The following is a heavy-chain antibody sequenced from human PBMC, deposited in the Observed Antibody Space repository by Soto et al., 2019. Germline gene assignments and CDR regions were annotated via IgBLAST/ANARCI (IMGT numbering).Heavy chain of an antibody. D-gene: IGHD3-16*01. CDR2: IGNSTNTM. Sequence: EVQLVESGGGLVQPGGSLRLSCAASGFSFSRYSMNWVRQGPGKGLELVSYIGNSTNTMYYADSVKGRFTISRDNAKNSLYLQMNRLRDDDTAVYYCVGAVHSSYWGQGTLVTVSS. J-gene: IGHJ4*02. CDR1: GFSFSRYS. CDR3: VGAVHSSY. V-gene: IGHV3-48*02.